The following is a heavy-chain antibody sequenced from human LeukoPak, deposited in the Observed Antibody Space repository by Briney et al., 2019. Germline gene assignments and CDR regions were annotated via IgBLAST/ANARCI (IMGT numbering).Heavy chain of an antibody. CDR2: INHSGST. V-gene: IGHV4-34*01. CDR1: GGSFSGYY. J-gene: IGHJ5*02. CDR3: ARRPSLLLWFGERVNWFEP. D-gene: IGHD3-10*01. Sequence: SETLSLTCAVYGGSFSGYYWSWIRQPPGKGLEWIGEINHSGSTNYNPSLKSRVTISVDTSKNQFSLKLSSVTAADTAVYYCARRPSLLLWFGERVNWFEPWGQGTLVTVSS.